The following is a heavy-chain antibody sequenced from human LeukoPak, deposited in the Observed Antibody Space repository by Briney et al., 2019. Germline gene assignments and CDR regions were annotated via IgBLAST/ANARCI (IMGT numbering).Heavy chain of an antibody. D-gene: IGHD6-19*01. CDR2: IYYSGNT. V-gene: IGHV4-61*01. CDR3: ARSGYSSGWSFDY. Sequence: SETLSLTCTVSGYSISSGYYWGWIRQPPGKGLEWIGYIYYSGNTNYNPSLKSRVTISIDTSKNQFSLKLTSVTAADTAVYYCARSGYSSGWSFDYWGQGTLVTVS. J-gene: IGHJ4*02. CDR1: GYSISSGYY.